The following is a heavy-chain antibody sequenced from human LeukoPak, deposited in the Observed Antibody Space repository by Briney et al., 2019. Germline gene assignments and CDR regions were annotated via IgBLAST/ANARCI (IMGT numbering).Heavy chain of an antibody. V-gene: IGHV4-59*01. CDR1: GASISRYY. CDR3: ARGYSYGAYWFDP. CDR2: IYYSGST. D-gene: IGHD5-18*01. J-gene: IGHJ5*02. Sequence: SETLSLTCTVSGASISRYYWSWIRQPPGKGLEWIGYIYYSGSTNYNPSLKSRVTISVDTSKNQFSLKLSSVTAADTAVYYCARGYSYGAYWFDPWGQGTLVTVSS.